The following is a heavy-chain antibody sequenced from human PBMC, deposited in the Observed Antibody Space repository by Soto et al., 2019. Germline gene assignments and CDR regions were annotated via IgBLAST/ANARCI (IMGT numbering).Heavy chain of an antibody. Sequence: QLRLLESGPGVVKPATPLSPPCTVFGGPISPTFYSGGWLRRPPGKGLEGIGTVFFNGKTFYSPSLLSRISISVDTSENQFSLRLTSVTAADTAVYYCARHPINDDNYPAEVNFWGQGTLVTVSS. CDR2: VFFNGKT. CDR1: GGPISPTFYS. J-gene: IGHJ1*01. CDR3: ARHPINDDNYPAEVNF. V-gene: IGHV4-39*01. D-gene: IGHD1-1*01.